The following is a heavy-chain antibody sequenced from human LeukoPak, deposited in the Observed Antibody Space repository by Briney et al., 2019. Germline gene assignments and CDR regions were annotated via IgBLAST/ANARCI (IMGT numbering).Heavy chain of an antibody. V-gene: IGHV4-4*07. Sequence: SETLSLTCTVSGGSISSYQWSWIRQPAGKGLEWIGRIYTSGSTNYNPSLKSRVTMSVDTSKNQFSLKLSSVTAADTAVYYCAREGSDYYGSGSYYRSYYYYMDVWGKGTTVTISS. D-gene: IGHD3-10*01. J-gene: IGHJ6*03. CDR2: IYTSGST. CDR3: AREGSDYYGSGSYYRSYYYYMDV. CDR1: GGSISSYQ.